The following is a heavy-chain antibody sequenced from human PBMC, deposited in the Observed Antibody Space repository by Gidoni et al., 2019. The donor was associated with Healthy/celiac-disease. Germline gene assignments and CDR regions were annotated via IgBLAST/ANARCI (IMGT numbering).Heavy chain of an antibody. Sequence: QVQLVESGGGVVQPGGSLRLSCAASGFTFSSYGMHWVRQPPGKGLEWVAFIRYDGSNKYYADAVKGRFTISRDNSKNTLYLQMNSLRAEDTAVYYCAKDRREYYYDSSGYSDYWGQGTLVTVSS. CDR2: IRYDGSNK. J-gene: IGHJ4*02. CDR3: AKDRREYYYDSSGYSDY. D-gene: IGHD3-22*01. V-gene: IGHV3-30*02. CDR1: GFTFSSYG.